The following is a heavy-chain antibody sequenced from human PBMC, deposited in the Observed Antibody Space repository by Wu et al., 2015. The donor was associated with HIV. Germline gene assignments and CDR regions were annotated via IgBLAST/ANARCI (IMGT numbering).Heavy chain of an antibody. J-gene: IGHJ5*02. Sequence: QVQLVQSGAEVKKPGSSVNVSCQAFGGTFSGYAVNWARQAPGQGLEWMGGIIPVFGTTSYAQEFRGRVTITTDASTNTAYMELTGLRSADTAVYYCAGGILVRGSERWFDPWGQGTLVTVSS. CDR2: IIPVFGTT. V-gene: IGHV1-69*05. CDR1: GGTFSGYA. CDR3: AGGILVRGSERWFDP. D-gene: IGHD1-1*01.